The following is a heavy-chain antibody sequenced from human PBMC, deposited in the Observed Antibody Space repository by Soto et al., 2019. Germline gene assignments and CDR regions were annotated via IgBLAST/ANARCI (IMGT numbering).Heavy chain of an antibody. D-gene: IGHD6-13*01. J-gene: IGHJ4*02. V-gene: IGHV3-23*01. CDR2: ISGSGGST. CDR1: GFIFRNYA. CDR3: AKDQGSSWYEIDY. Sequence: SLRLSCAASGFIFRNYAMSWVRQAPGKGLEWVSTISGSGGSTYYADSVRGRFTISRDNSKNTLYLQMNSLRAEDTAVYYCAKDQGSSWYEIDYWGQGTLVTVSS.